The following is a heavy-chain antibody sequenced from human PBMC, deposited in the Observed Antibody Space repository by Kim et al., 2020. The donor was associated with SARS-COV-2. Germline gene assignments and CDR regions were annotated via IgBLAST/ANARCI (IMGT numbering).Heavy chain of an antibody. J-gene: IGHJ6*02. CDR2: IYYSGST. CDR3: ARGGTAVGSYYYYGMDV. V-gene: IGHV4-59*01. CDR1: GGSISSYY. Sequence: SETLSLTCTVSGGSISSYYWSWIRQPPGKGLEWIGYIYYSGSTNYNPSLKSRVTISVDTSKNQFSLKLSSVTAADTAVYYCARGGTAVGSYYYYGMDVWGPGPTVTVSS. D-gene: IGHD1-1*01.